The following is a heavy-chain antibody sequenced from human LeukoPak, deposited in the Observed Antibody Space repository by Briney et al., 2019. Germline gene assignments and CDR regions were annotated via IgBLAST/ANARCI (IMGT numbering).Heavy chain of an antibody. D-gene: IGHD4-23*01. V-gene: IGHV3-21*01. CDR1: GFTFSSYS. Sequence: GGSLRLSCAASGFTFSSYSMNWVRQAPGKGLEWVASISYSRSYKYYADSVKGRFTISRDNAKNLLYLQMNSLRAEDTAVYYCARDAGAVVTGEAFCIWGQGKMVPVSS. CDR3: ARDAGAVVTGEAFCI. CDR2: ISYSRSYK. J-gene: IGHJ3*02.